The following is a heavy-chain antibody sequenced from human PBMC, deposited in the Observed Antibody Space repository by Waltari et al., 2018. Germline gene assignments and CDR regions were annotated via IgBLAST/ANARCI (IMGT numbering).Heavy chain of an antibody. CDR1: GFSLSTSGMC. CDR3: ARIRKVVAANYYYGMDV. J-gene: IGHJ6*02. V-gene: IGHV2-70*01. Sequence: QVTLRESGPALVKPTQTLTLTCTFSGFSLSTSGMCVSWIRQPPGKALEWLALIDWDDDKYYSTSLKTRLTISKDTSKNQVVLTMTNMDPGDTATYYCARIRKVVAANYYYGMDVWGQGTTVTVSS. CDR2: IDWDDDK. D-gene: IGHD2-15*01.